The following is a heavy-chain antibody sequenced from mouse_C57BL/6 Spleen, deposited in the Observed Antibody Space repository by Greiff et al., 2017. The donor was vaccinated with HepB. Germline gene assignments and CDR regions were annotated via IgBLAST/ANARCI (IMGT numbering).Heavy chain of an antibody. J-gene: IGHJ4*01. Sequence: QVQLQHSGAELAKPGASVKLSCKASGYTFTSYWMHWVKQRPGQGLEWIGYINPSSGYTKYNQKFKDKATLTADKSSSTAYMQLSSLTYEDSAVYYCARANWDPSYAMDYWGQGTSVTVSS. CDR2: INPSSGYT. CDR3: ARANWDPSYAMDY. CDR1: GYTFTSYW. V-gene: IGHV1-7*01. D-gene: IGHD4-1*01.